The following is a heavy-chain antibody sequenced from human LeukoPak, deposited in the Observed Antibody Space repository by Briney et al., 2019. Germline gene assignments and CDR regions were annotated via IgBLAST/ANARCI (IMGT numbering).Heavy chain of an antibody. CDR1: GGSISSGGYY. V-gene: IGHV4-31*03. Sequence: PSETLSLTCTVSGGSISSGGYYWSWIRQHPGMGLEWIGYIYYSGRTYYNPSLKSRVTISVDTSKNQFSLKLSSVTAADTAVYYCARGVVYALFDYWGQGTLVTVSS. D-gene: IGHD2-8*02. CDR3: ARGVVYALFDY. CDR2: IYYSGRT. J-gene: IGHJ4*02.